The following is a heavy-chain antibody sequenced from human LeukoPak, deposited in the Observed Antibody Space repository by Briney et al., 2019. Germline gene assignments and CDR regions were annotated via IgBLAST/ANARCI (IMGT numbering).Heavy chain of an antibody. D-gene: IGHD1-1*01. Sequence: GGSLRLSCAASGSTFSSYGMHWVRQAPGKGLEWVAFIRYDGSNKYYADSVKGRFTISRDNSKNTLYLQMNSLRAEDTAVYYCAKDHSGPDSFDQTTYFDYWGQGTLVTVSS. CDR1: GSTFSSYG. J-gene: IGHJ4*02. CDR3: AKDHSGPDSFDQTTYFDY. CDR2: IRYDGSNK. V-gene: IGHV3-30*02.